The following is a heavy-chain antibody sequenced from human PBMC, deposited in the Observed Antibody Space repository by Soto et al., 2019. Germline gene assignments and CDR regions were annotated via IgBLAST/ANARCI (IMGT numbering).Heavy chain of an antibody. J-gene: IGHJ6*02. Sequence: QVQLVQSGAEVKKPGSSVKVSCTASGGTFSSYAISWVRQAPGQGLEWMGGIIPIFGTANYAQKFQGRVTITADESTSTAYMELSSLRSEDTAVYYCARGSAIAAAGRRYYYYYGMDVWGQGTTVTVSS. CDR2: IIPIFGTA. V-gene: IGHV1-69*01. CDR1: GGTFSSYA. D-gene: IGHD6-13*01. CDR3: ARGSAIAAAGRRYYYYYGMDV.